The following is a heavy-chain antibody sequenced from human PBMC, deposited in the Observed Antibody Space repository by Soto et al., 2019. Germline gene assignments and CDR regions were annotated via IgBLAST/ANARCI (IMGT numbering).Heavy chain of an antibody. CDR2: ISPYNGNT. J-gene: IGHJ1*01. CDR1: GYTFTSYG. D-gene: IGHD3-22*01. Sequence: QVQLMQSGTGVKKPGASVRVSCKTSGYTFTSYGISLVRQAPGQVLEWKGWISPYNGNTNYAQKLQGRVTMTTDTSTSTAYMELRSLRSDDTAFYYCARAVDYYESSGYYTHEYFQHWGQGTLVTVSS. V-gene: IGHV1-18*01. CDR3: ARAVDYYESSGYYTHEYFQH.